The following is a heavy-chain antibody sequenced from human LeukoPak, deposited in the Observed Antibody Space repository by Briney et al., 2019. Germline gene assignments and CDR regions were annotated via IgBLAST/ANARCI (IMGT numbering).Heavy chain of an antibody. V-gene: IGHV4-34*01. CDR2: INHSGST. Sequence: SETLSLTCAVYGGSFSGYYRSWIRQPPGKGLKWIGEINHSGSTNYNPSLKSRVTISVDTSKNQFSLKLSSVTAADTAVYYCARGLSRQYSSSWYRNDAFDIWGQGTMVTVSS. CDR1: GGSFSGYY. CDR3: ARGLSRQYSSSWYRNDAFDI. D-gene: IGHD6-13*01. J-gene: IGHJ3*02.